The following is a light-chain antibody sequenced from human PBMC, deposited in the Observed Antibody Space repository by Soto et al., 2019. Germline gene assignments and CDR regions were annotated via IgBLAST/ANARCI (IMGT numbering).Light chain of an antibody. CDR3: QQSGT. J-gene: IGKJ1*01. V-gene: IGKV3-20*01. CDR2: GAS. CDR1: QSASSTY. Sequence: EIVLTQSPGTLSLSPGERATLSCRASQSASSTYLAWYQQKPGQALRLLIYGASSRATGIPDRFSGSGSGTAFTLTIRRLEAEDFAVYYCQQSGTFGQGTKVEIK.